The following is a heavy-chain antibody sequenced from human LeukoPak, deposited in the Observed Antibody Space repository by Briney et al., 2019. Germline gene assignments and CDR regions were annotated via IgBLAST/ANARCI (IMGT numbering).Heavy chain of an antibody. CDR1: GGTFSSYA. J-gene: IGHJ4*02. CDR3: ARTYCSSTSCLDYAIDY. D-gene: IGHD2-2*01. V-gene: IGHV1-69*05. CDR2: IIPIFGTA. Sequence: SVKVSCKASGGTFSSYAISWVRQAPGQGLEWMGRIIPIFGTANYAQKFQGRVTITTDESTSTAYMELSSLRSEDTAVYYCARTYCSSTSCLDYAIDYWGRGTLVTVSS.